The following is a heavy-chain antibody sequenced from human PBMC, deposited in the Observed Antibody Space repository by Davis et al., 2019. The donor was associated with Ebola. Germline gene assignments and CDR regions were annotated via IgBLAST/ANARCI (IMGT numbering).Heavy chain of an antibody. V-gene: IGHV3-23*01. Sequence: GGSLRLSCSAPGFTFGDYAMTWFRQAPGKGLEWVSAISGSGGSTYYADSVKGRFTISRDNSKNTLYLQMNSLRAEDTAVYYCAKSPGWSYYFDYWGQGTLVTVSS. CDR2: ISGSGGST. CDR1: GFTFGDYA. CDR3: AKSPGWSYYFDY. J-gene: IGHJ4*02. D-gene: IGHD6-19*01.